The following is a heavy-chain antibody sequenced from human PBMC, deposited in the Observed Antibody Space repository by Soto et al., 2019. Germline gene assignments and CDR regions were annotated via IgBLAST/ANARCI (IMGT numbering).Heavy chain of an antibody. J-gene: IGHJ3*02. CDR1: GYTFTGYY. D-gene: IGHD3-10*01. CDR2: VNPDTGGT. Sequence: ASVKVSCKASGYTFTGYYIHWMRQAPGQGLEWMGWVNPDTGGTDYKQKFQGWVTMTRETSISTAYMELASLRSDDTAVYYCARDGPMDRAFDIWGQGTMVTVSS. CDR3: ARDGPMDRAFDI. V-gene: IGHV1-2*04.